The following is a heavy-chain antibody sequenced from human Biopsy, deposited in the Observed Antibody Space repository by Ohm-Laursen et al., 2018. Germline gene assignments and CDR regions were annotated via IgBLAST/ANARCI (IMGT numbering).Heavy chain of an antibody. V-gene: IGHV3-23*01. CDR3: AKVSPTILSSFDY. CDR1: GFTFSSFA. Sequence: SLRLSCSASGFTFSSFAMTWVRQAPGKGLEWVSSIGGTVDGTYYADSVKGRFTISTDNSNNTLYLQMNSLRAEDTAVYYCAKVSPTILSSFDYWGQGTLVTVSS. J-gene: IGHJ4*02. D-gene: IGHD3-9*01. CDR2: IGGTVDGT.